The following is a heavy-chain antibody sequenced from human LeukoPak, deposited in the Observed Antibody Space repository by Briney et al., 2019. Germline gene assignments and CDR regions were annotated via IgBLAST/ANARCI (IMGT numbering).Heavy chain of an antibody. CDR1: GGSFSGYY. Sequence: SETLSLTCAVYGGSFSGYYWSWIRQPPGKGLEWIGEINHSGSTNYNPSLKSRVTISVDTSKNQFSLRLSSVTAADTAVYYCARGTHYYDSSGYHYFDYWGQGTLVTVSS. CDR2: INHSGST. CDR3: ARGTHYYDSSGYHYFDY. D-gene: IGHD3-22*01. J-gene: IGHJ4*02. V-gene: IGHV4-34*01.